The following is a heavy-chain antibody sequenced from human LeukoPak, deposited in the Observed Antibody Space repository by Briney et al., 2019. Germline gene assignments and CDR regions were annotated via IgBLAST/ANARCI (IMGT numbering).Heavy chain of an antibody. Sequence: GGSLRLSCAASGFTFSTYNMNWVRQAPGKGLEWVSYISSSGSTKYYADSVKGRFTISRDNVKNSLFLQMNSLRAEDTAVYYCAKDRGYCSGVNCYRFDYWGQGTLVTVSS. J-gene: IGHJ4*02. D-gene: IGHD2-15*01. CDR1: GFTFSTYN. CDR2: ISSSGSTK. V-gene: IGHV3-48*01. CDR3: AKDRGYCSGVNCYRFDY.